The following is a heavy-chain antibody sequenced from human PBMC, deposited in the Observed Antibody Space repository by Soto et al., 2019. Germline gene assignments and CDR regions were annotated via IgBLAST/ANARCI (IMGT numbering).Heavy chain of an antibody. CDR2: ISYDGSNK. CDR1: GFTFSNYA. D-gene: IGHD3-10*01. Sequence: QVQLVESGGGVVQPGRSLRLSCAASGFTFSNYAMHWVRQAPGKGLEWVAVISYDGSNKYYADSVKGRFTISRDNSKNTLYLQMNSLRAEDTAVYYCASPATMVRANGAFDIWGQGTMVTVSS. J-gene: IGHJ3*02. CDR3: ASPATMVRANGAFDI. V-gene: IGHV3-30-3*01.